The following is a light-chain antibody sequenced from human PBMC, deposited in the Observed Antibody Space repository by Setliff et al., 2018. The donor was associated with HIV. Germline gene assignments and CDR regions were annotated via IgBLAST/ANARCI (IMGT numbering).Light chain of an antibody. CDR3: TSYAGSNNLGV. V-gene: IGLV2-8*01. Sequence: QSVLTQPPSASGSPGQSVTISCTGTSSDVGGYNYVSWYKQHPGKAPKLMIYEVSKRPSGVPDRFSGSKSGNTASLTVSGLQAEDEADYYCTSYAGSNNLGVFGTGTKV. CDR1: SSDVGGYNY. J-gene: IGLJ1*01. CDR2: EVS.